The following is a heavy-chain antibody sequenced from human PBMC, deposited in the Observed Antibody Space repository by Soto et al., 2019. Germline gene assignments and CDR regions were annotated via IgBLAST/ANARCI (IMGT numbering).Heavy chain of an antibody. CDR1: GYSFTTYW. CDR3: ARHVRGGAAPGDY. CDR2: IDPSDSYI. J-gene: IGHJ4*02. V-gene: IGHV5-10-1*03. D-gene: IGHD2-15*01. Sequence: EVQLVQSGVEVKKPGESLRISCKGSGYSFTTYWINWVRQMPGKGLEWMGRIDPSDSYIDYSPSFQGHVTSSADKSTSTASLQWSSLKASDTAMYYCARHVRGGAAPGDYWGQGTLVTVSS.